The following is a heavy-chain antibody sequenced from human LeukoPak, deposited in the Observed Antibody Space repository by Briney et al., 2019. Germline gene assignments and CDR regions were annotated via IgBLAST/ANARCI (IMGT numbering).Heavy chain of an antibody. V-gene: IGHV3-30*04. CDR1: GFTFSSYA. J-gene: IGHJ4*02. CDR3: ASIPAVRYFDWLLPGEDLDY. CDR2: ISYDGSNK. Sequence: GRSLRLSCAASGFTFSSYAMHWVRQAPGKGLEWVAVISYDGSNKYYADSVKGRFTISRDNSKNTLYLQMNSLRAEDTAVYYCASIPAVRYFDWLLPGEDLDYWGQGTLVTVSS. D-gene: IGHD3-9*01.